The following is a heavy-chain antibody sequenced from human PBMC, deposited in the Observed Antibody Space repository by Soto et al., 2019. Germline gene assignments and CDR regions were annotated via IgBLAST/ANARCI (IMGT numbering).Heavy chain of an antibody. Sequence: GGSLRLSCAASGFTVSSNYMSWVRQAPGKGLEWVSVIYSGGSTYYADSVKGRFTISRDNSKNTLYLQMNSLRAEDTAVYYCARPLWMPRYYQTNMVPQNDAFDIWGQGTMVTVSS. CDR2: IYSGGST. CDR3: ARPLWMPRYYQTNMVPQNDAFDI. CDR1: GFTVSSNY. D-gene: IGHD3-10*01. J-gene: IGHJ3*02. V-gene: IGHV3-66*04.